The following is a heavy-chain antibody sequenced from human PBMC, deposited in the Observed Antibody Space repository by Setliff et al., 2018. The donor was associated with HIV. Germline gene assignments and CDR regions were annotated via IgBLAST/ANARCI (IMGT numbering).Heavy chain of an antibody. CDR1: GFTVSDTH. CDR3: AKGVKWLDP. J-gene: IGHJ5*02. V-gene: IGHV3-53*01. Sequence: PGGSLRLSCAASGFTVSDTHMTWVRQAPGKGLEWVSFIYSDGRTYYAESVKGRFTISRDDSKNTLYLQMHSLRVEDTAAYYCAKGVKWLDPWGQGIQVTVYS. D-gene: IGHD3-16*01. CDR2: IYSDGRT.